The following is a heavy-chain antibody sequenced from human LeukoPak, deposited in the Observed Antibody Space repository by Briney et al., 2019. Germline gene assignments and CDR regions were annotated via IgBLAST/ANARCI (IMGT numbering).Heavy chain of an antibody. J-gene: IGHJ5*02. Sequence: PGGSPRLSCAASGITFGNNWMHWVRQGPGKGLVWISRINSDGGGAIYADSVKGRFTVSRDNAKNTLYLQMSSLRAEDTAVYYCARDVPHNWFDTWGQGTLVTVSS. V-gene: IGHV3-74*01. CDR3: ARDVPHNWFDT. CDR2: INSDGGGA. CDR1: GITFGNNW.